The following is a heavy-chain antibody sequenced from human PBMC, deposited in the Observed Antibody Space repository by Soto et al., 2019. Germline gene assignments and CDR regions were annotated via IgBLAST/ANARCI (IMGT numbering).Heavy chain of an antibody. CDR1: GGSISSSSYY. D-gene: IGHD5-18*01. J-gene: IGHJ3*02. V-gene: IGHV4-39*01. Sequence: PSDTLSLTCTVSGGSISSSSYYWGWIRQPPGKGLEWIGSIYYSGSTYYNPSLKSRVTISVDTSKNQFSLKLSSVTAADTAVYYCAVQLWGGDAFDIWGQGTMVTVSS. CDR2: IYYSGST. CDR3: AVQLWGGDAFDI.